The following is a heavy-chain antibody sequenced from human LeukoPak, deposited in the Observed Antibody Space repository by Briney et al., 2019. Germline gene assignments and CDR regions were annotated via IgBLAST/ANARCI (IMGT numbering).Heavy chain of an antibody. V-gene: IGHV3-74*01. CDR1: GFTFSNYW. J-gene: IGHJ4*02. CDR3: ARDLYSRAFDY. CDR2: INSDGINT. D-gene: IGHD6-13*01. Sequence: GGSLRLSCAASGFTFSNYWMHWVRQAPGKGVVWVSRINSDGINTSYADSVKGRFTISRDNAKNSLYLQMNSLRAEDTAVYYCARDLYSRAFDYWGQGTLVTVSS.